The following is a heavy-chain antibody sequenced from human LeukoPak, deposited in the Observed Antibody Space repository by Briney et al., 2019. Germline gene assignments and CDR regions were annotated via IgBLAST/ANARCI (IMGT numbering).Heavy chain of an antibody. V-gene: IGHV4-38-2*02. J-gene: IGHJ4*02. D-gene: IGHD6-6*01. CDR3: ARDLEGGYSSSSSFAY. Sequence: SETLSLTCTVSGYSISSGYYWGWIRQPPGKGLEWIGSIYHSGTTYYNPSLKSRVTISVDTSKRQFSLRLSSVTAADTAVYYCARDLEGGYSSSSSFAYWGQGTLVTVSS. CDR2: IYHSGTT. CDR1: GYSISSGYY.